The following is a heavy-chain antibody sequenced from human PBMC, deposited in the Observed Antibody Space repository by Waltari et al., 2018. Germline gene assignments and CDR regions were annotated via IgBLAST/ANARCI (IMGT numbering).Heavy chain of an antibody. CDR3: AREGPLAVAGTGYFQH. D-gene: IGHD6-19*01. CDR1: GFTFSSYA. V-gene: IGHV3-30-3*01. Sequence: QVQLVESGGGVVQPGRSLRLSCAASGFTFSSYAIHWVRQAPGKGLEWVAVISYDGSNKYYADSVKGRFTISRDNSKNTLYLQMNSLRAEDTAVYYCAREGPLAVAGTGYFQHWGQGTLVTVSS. CDR2: ISYDGSNK. J-gene: IGHJ1*01.